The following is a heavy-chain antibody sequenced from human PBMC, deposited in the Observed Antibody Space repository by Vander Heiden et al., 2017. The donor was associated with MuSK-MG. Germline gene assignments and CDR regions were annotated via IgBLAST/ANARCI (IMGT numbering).Heavy chain of an antibody. Sequence: EVQLVESGGGLVKPGGSLRLSCAASGFTFSSYSMNWVRQAPGKGLEWVSSISSSSSYIYYADAVKGRFTISRDNAKNSMYLQMNRMRAEDTAVYYFAKDRGGENSKFDYWVQGTMVTVCS. J-gene: IGHJ4*02. CDR3: AKDRGGENSKFDY. D-gene: IGHD3-16*01. CDR1: GFTFSSYS. V-gene: IGHV3-21*01. CDR2: ISSSSSYI.